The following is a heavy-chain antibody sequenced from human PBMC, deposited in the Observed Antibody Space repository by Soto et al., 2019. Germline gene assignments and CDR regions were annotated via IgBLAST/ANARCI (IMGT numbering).Heavy chain of an antibody. CDR1: GFTFSSYA. CDR3: AKVAYYYGSGSRSQNFDY. D-gene: IGHD3-10*01. J-gene: IGHJ4*02. Sequence: GGSLRLSCAASGFTFSSYAMHWVRQAPGKGLEWVSGISGSGGSTYYADSVKGLFTISRDNSKNTLYLQMNSLGAEDTAVYYCAKVAYYYGSGSRSQNFDYWGQGTLVTVSS. V-gene: IGHV3-23*01. CDR2: ISGSGGST.